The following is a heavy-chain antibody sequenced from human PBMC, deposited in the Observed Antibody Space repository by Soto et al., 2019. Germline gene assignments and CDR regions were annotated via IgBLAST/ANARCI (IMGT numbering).Heavy chain of an antibody. D-gene: IGHD1-1*01. J-gene: IGHJ4*02. CDR3: ARRRIGTAFDY. CDR2: IDWDDAK. V-gene: IGHV2-70*11. CDR1: VFSLTTRRMC. Sequence: PTPTLTVSGTISVFSLTTRRMCVTWIRQPPGKALEWLARIDWDDAKYYSTSLKTRLTISKDTSKNQVVLTLTNMDPVDTATYYCARRRIGTAFDYWGQGTLVTVSS.